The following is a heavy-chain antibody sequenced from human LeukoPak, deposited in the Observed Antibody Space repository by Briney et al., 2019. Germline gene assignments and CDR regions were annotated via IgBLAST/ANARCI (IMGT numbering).Heavy chain of an antibody. CDR2: IYYSGST. J-gene: IGHJ3*02. CDR3: ARGCSGGSCYEAFDI. V-gene: IGHV4-31*03. D-gene: IGHD2-15*01. Sequence: SETVCLTCTVSVGTISSGCYDWSWMRQHPGKGLEWIGYIYYSGSTYYNPSLKSRVTISVDTSKNQFSLKLSSVTAADTAVYYCARGCSGGSCYEAFDIWGQGTMVTVSS. CDR1: VGTISSGCYD.